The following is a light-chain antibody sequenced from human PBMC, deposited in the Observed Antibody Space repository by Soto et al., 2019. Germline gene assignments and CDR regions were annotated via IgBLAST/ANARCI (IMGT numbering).Light chain of an antibody. CDR2: GAL. J-gene: IGKJ1*01. CDR3: QYYDESMWT. V-gene: IGKV3-20*01. Sequence: EVFLTQSPGTLSLSPGEGATLSCRASQSVVTSYLAWYQQRDGQSPRLLIYGALYRAPGIPDRFSGSGSGTDFTLSISRLDPEDLAVYYCQYYDESMWTFGQGTKVDIK. CDR1: QSVVTSY.